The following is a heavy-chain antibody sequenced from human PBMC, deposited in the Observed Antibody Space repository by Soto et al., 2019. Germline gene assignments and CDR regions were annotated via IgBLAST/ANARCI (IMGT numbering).Heavy chain of an antibody. CDR1: GGSISGYY. CDR2: IYYSGST. D-gene: IGHD2-15*01. CDR3: ARVGSGGYSNNWFDP. J-gene: IGHJ5*02. Sequence: TLEPLSLRCSVSGGSISGYYWSWVRQPRGKGLEWIGYIYYSGSTNYNPSLKSRVTISIDTSKNQISLKMNSVTAADTAVYYCARVGSGGYSNNWFDPWGQGTLVTVSS. V-gene: IGHV4-59*01.